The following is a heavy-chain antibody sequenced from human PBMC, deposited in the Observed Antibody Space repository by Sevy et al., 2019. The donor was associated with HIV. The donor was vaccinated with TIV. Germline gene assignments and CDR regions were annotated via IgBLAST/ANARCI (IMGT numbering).Heavy chain of an antibody. CDR2: IYYSGST. D-gene: IGHD6-19*01. Sequence: SETLSLTCTVSGGSVSSGSYYWSWIRQPPGKGLEWIGYIYYSGSTNYHPSLKSRVTISVDTSKNQFSLKLSSVTAADTAVYYCARDSSGWYRRIDYWGQGTLVTVSS. CDR3: ARDSSGWYRRIDY. J-gene: IGHJ4*02. V-gene: IGHV4-61*01. CDR1: GGSVSSGSYY.